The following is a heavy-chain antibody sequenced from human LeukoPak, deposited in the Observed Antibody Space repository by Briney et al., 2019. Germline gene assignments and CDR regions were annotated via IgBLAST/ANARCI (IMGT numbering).Heavy chain of an antibody. CDR2: VHSSGST. CDR3: ARVGSGIAAAGRFGFDY. CDR1: GDSGASSGSYW. Sequence: SETLSLTCDVSGDSGASSGSYWSGWFRQPPGKGLEWIGYVHSSGSTKYNSSLGSRVTISMDTSRNQFSLKLSSVTAADTAVYYCARVGSGIAAAGRFGFDYWGQGTLVTVSS. D-gene: IGHD6-13*01. V-gene: IGHV4-61*01. J-gene: IGHJ4*02.